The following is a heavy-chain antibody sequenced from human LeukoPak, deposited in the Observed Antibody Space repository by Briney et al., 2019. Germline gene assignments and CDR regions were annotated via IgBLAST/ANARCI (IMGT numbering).Heavy chain of an antibody. V-gene: IGHV4-4*07. J-gene: IGHJ4*02. D-gene: IGHD6-6*01. CDR2: IYTSGST. CDR3: ARTGSSRSFDY. CDR1: GGSISSYY. Sequence: PSETLSLTCTVSGGSISSYYWSWIRQPAGKGLKWIGRIYTSGSTNYNPSLKSRVTMSVDTSKNQFSLKLSSVTAADTAVYYCARTGSSRSFDYWGQGTLVTVSS.